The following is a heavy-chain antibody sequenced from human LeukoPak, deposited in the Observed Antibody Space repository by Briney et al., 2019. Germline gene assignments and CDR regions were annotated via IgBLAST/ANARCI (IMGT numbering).Heavy chain of an antibody. CDR1: GFTFSSYG. CDR2: ISYDGSNK. J-gene: IGHJ4*02. CDR3: AKDLWLHDY. V-gene: IGHV3-30*18. Sequence: PGRSLRLSCAASGFTFSSYGMHWVRQAPGKGLEWVAVISYDGSNKYYADSVKGRFTISRDNSKNTLYLQMNSLRAEDTAVYYCAKDLWLHDYWGQGTLVTVSS. D-gene: IGHD5-12*01.